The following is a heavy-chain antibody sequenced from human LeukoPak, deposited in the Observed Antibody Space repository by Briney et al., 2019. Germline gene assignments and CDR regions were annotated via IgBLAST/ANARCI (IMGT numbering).Heavy chain of an antibody. CDR2: ISTSSSIT. D-gene: IGHD1-14*01. Sequence: GASLRLSCAASGFTFSSYAMSWVRQAPGKGLEWVSAISTSSSITYYADSVKGRFTISRDNSKNTVYLQMNSLRVEDTAVYYCAKNMVSGGLFDYWGQGTLVTVSS. CDR3: AKNMVSGGLFDY. J-gene: IGHJ4*02. CDR1: GFTFSSYA. V-gene: IGHV3-23*01.